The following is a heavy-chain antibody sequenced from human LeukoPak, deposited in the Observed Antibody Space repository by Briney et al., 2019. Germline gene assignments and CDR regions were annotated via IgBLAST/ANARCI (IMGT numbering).Heavy chain of an antibody. CDR2: ISSSSSTI. Sequence: PGGSLRLSCAVSGFTFSTYSMNWVRQAPGKGLEWVSYISSSSSTIYYADSVKGRFTISRGNAKNSLYLQMNSLRDEDTAVYYCAKDSDYYHSSGYYYAYFQHWGQGTLVTVSS. CDR1: GFTFSTYS. V-gene: IGHV3-48*02. D-gene: IGHD3-22*01. CDR3: AKDSDYYHSSGYYYAYFQH. J-gene: IGHJ1*01.